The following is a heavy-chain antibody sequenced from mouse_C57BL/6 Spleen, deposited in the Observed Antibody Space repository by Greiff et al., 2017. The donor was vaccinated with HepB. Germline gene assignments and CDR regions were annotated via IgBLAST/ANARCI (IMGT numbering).Heavy chain of an antibody. D-gene: IGHD1-1*01. CDR1: GFTFSSYA. Sequence: EVKVVESGGGLVKPGGSLKLSCAASGFTFSSYAMSWVRQTPEKRLEWVATISDGGSYTYYPDNVKGRFTISRDNAKNNLYLQMSHLKSEDTAMYYCARAGSSYGYFDVWGTGTTVTVSS. V-gene: IGHV5-4*03. CDR2: ISDGGSYT. CDR3: ARAGSSYGYFDV. J-gene: IGHJ1*03.